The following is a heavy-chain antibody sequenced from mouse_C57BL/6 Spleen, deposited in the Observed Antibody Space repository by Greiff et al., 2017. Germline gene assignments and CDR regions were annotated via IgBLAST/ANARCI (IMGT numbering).Heavy chain of an antibody. CDR1: GYTFTSYW. Sequence: QVQLQQSGAELVKPGASVKLSCKASGYTFTSYWMHWVKQRPGPGLEWIGMIHPNSGSTNDNENFKSKATLTVDKSSSTAYMPLSSLTSEDSAVYDSARGHCGNDYYAMDYWGQGTSVTVSS. D-gene: IGHD2-1*01. J-gene: IGHJ4*01. CDR2: IHPNSGST. V-gene: IGHV1-64*01. CDR3: ARGHCGNDYYAMDY.